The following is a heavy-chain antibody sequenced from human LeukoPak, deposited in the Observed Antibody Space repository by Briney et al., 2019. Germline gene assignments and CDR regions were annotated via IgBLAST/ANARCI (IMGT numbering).Heavy chain of an antibody. CDR3: ARAGAPYAFDV. CDR1: EFTFSSYG. CDR2: ISPDGSTT. Sequence: GGSLRLSCAASEFTFSSYGMHWVRQAPGKGLAWVSRISPDGSTTSYADSVKGRFTISRDNAKNTLYVQMKSLRAEDTAVYYCARAGAPYAFDVWGQGTMVTVSS. V-gene: IGHV3-74*01. D-gene: IGHD3-10*01. J-gene: IGHJ3*01.